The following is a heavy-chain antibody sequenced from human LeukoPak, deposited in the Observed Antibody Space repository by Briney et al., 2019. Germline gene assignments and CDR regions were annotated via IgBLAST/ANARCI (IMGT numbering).Heavy chain of an antibody. J-gene: IGHJ4*02. CDR2: INQGGSAK. CDR3: ASAPNENYFDF. CDR1: GFTFSSYW. V-gene: IGHV3-7*01. Sequence: PGGSLRLSCAASGFTFSSYWMSWVRRAAGKGLEGVANINQGGSAKDYGGSVEGRFTISRDNAKNSLYLQMNSLTAEDTAVYFCASAPNENYFDFWGQGTLVSVSS.